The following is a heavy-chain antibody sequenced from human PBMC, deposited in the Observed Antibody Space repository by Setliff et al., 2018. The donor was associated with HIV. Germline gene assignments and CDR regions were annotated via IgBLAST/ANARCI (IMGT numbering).Heavy chain of an antibody. CDR1: GYTFTSYG. V-gene: IGHV1-18*01. CDR2: ISAHNGNT. J-gene: IGHJ4*02. CDR3: AATPYAGNPYYFDY. D-gene: IGHD2-15*01. Sequence: GASVKVSCKASGYTFTSYGISWVRQAPGQGLEWMGWISAHNGNTNYAQNLQGRVTMTTDTSTSTAYMELRSLRSDDTAVYYCAATPYAGNPYYFDYWGQGTLVTVSS.